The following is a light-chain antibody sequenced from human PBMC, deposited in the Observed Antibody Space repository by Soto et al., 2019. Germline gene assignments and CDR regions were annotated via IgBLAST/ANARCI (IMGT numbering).Light chain of an antibody. Sequence: LTQPRSVSVSPGHSFTISCTGTSSDVGGYNYVSWYQQHPGKVPKLMIYDVSKRPSGVPDRFSGSKSGNTASLTISGLQAEDEADYYCCSYAGSYTPRVFGTGTKVTVL. CDR3: CSYAGSYTPRV. CDR2: DVS. CDR1: SSDVGGYNY. J-gene: IGLJ1*01. V-gene: IGLV2-11*01.